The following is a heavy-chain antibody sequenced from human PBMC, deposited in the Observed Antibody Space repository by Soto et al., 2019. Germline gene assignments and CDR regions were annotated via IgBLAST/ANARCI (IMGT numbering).Heavy chain of an antibody. D-gene: IGHD3-22*01. CDR2: IYHGRST. CDR3: ARVGPWVPYYYDSSPYTFENWFDP. CDR1: GGSVTLTSYY. Sequence: SETLSLTCSVSGGSVTLTSYYWGWIRQPPGKGLEWIGSIYHGRSTYYNPSLNSRVTLSIDMTNNHVSLILNSVTAADTAVYYCARVGPWVPYYYDSSPYTFENWFDPWGQGTLVTVSS. J-gene: IGHJ5*02. V-gene: IGHV4-39*02.